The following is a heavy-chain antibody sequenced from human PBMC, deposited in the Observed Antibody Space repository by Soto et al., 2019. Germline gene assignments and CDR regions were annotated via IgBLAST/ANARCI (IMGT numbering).Heavy chain of an antibody. V-gene: IGHV1-3*04. CDR2: INTGTAST. CDR1: GYSFSDYT. CDR3: ARGPQDSYGMDV. Sequence: QVQLVQSGAEVKKPGASVKVSCKASGYSFSDYTMHWVRRAPGQPPEWMARINTGTASTEYSQKFQGRVTVTRDTSATTAYMDLSSLRSEDTAVYYCARGPQDSYGMDVWGQGTTVTDS. J-gene: IGHJ6*02.